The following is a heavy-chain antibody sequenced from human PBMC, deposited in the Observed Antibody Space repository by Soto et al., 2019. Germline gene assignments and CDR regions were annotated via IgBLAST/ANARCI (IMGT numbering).Heavy chain of an antibody. D-gene: IGHD3-10*01. CDR1: GGIFSSYA. CDR3: ASHSPGSSGSVETHFDY. Sequence: SVKVSCKASGGIFSSYAISWVRQAPGQGLEWMGGIIPIFGTANYAQKFQGRATITADKSTSTAYMELSSLRSEDTAVYYCASHSPGSSGSVETHFDYWGQGTLVTVSS. V-gene: IGHV1-69*06. J-gene: IGHJ4*02. CDR2: IIPIFGTA.